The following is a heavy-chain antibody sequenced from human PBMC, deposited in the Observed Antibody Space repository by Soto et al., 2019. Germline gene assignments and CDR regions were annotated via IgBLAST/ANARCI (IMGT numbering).Heavy chain of an antibody. J-gene: IGHJ6*02. D-gene: IGHD6-19*01. CDR2: IYPGDSDT. V-gene: IGHV5-51*01. Sequence: GESLKISCKGSGYSFTSYWIGWVRQMPGKGLEWMGIIYPGDSDTRYSPSFQGQVTISADKSISTAYLQWSSLKAADTAVYYCARDFTDSSGPTLGMAVWGQGTTVTVSS. CDR1: GYSFTSYW. CDR3: ARDFTDSSGPTLGMAV.